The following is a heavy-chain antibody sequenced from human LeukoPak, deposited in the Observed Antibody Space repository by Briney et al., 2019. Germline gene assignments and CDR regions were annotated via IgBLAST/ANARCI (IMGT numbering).Heavy chain of an antibody. Sequence: PSETLSLTCTVSGGSISSSSYYWGWIRQPPGKGLEWIGSIYYSGSTYYNPSLKSRVTISVDTSKNQFSLKLSSVTAADTAVYYWARRGHGNSSSWYRGWARGQDWFDPWGQGTLVTVSS. CDR2: IYYSGST. CDR1: GGSISSSSYY. D-gene: IGHD6-13*01. V-gene: IGHV4-39*01. CDR3: ARRGHGNSSSWYRGWARGQDWFDP. J-gene: IGHJ5*02.